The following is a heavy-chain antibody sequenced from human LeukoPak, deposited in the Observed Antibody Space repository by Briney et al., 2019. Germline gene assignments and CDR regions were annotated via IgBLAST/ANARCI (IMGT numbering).Heavy chain of an antibody. J-gene: IGHJ5*02. CDR1: GFTFSSYA. CDR3: AKLEQWFAATALSGFDP. V-gene: IGHV3-23*01. D-gene: IGHD6-19*01. Sequence: GGSLRLSCAASGFTFSSYAMSWVRQAPGKGLEWVSAISGSGGSTYYADSVKGRFTISRDNSKNTLYLQMNSLRAEDTAVYYCAKLEQWFAATALSGFDPWGQGTLVTVSS. CDR2: ISGSGGST.